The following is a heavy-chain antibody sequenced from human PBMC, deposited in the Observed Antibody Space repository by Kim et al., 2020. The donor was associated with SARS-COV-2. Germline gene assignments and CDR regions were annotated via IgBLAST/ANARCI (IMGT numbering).Heavy chain of an antibody. V-gene: IGHV3-23*01. J-gene: IGHJ4*02. CDR3: AKDQNGYCSGGSGYY. D-gene: IGHD2-15*01. Sequence: GGSLRLSCATSGFTFRDNAMSWVRQAPGKGLEWVSTITGSGDGTYYVDSVKGRFTISRDNSNNMLYLQMNSLRAGDTAVYYCAKDQNGYCSGGSGYYCGQGILVAVSA. CDR2: ITGSGDGT. CDR1: GFTFRDNA.